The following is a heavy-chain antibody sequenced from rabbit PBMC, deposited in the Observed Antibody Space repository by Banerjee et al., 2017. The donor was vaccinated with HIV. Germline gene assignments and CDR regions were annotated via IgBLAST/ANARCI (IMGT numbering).Heavy chain of an antibody. J-gene: IGHJ4*01. CDR3: ARDLAGVIGWNFNL. CDR2: IYGGSYGTT. CDR1: GFSFSSSYW. D-gene: IGHD4-1*01. V-gene: IGHV1S45*01. Sequence: QEQLVESGGDLVKPEGSLTLTCTASGFSFSSSYWMCWVRQAPGKGLEWIACIYGGSYGTTYYASWVKGRFTISKTSSTTVTLQMTSLTAADTATYFCARDLAGVIGWNFNLWGQGTLVTVS.